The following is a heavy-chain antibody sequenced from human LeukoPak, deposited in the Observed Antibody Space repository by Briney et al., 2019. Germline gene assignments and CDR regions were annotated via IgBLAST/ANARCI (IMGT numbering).Heavy chain of an antibody. Sequence: PGGSLRLSCVASGFTLTNYWMQWVRQAPGMGLVCASRLPPDELDIIYADSVKGRFTVSRDNAKNTVYWEKNNLIAEDAAVYCCVGTIAQRESEYWGQGALVTVSS. J-gene: IGHJ4*02. V-gene: IGHV3-74*01. CDR3: VGTIAQRESEY. CDR2: LPPDELDI. CDR1: GFTLTNYW. D-gene: IGHD6-13*01.